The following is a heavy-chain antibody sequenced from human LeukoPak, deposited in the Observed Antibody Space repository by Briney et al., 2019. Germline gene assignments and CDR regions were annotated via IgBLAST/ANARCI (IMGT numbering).Heavy chain of an antibody. CDR3: ARGPPRGKYYYMDV. Sequence: GGSLRLSCAASGFPFSSLDMHWVRHPTGQGLEWVSTIGSASDTYYPGSVEGRFTLSRDDAKNSLYLQMNSLTAGDTAVYYCARGPPRGKYYYMDVWGKGTTVTVSS. CDR2: IGSASDT. D-gene: IGHD1-1*01. CDR1: GFPFSSLD. V-gene: IGHV3-13*01. J-gene: IGHJ6*03.